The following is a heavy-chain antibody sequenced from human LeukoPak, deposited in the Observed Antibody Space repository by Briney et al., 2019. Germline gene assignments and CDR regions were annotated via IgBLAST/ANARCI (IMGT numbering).Heavy chain of an antibody. Sequence: PSETLSLTCTVSGGSISNYWWSWIRQPPGKGQEWIGYVFDSGGTNYNPSLKSRVTISVDTSKKQFSLKLSSVTAADTAVYYCARGYSSSWNYFDYWGQGTLVTVSS. J-gene: IGHJ4*02. D-gene: IGHD6-13*01. CDR1: GGSISNYW. CDR3: ARGYSSSWNYFDY. V-gene: IGHV4-59*01. CDR2: VFDSGGT.